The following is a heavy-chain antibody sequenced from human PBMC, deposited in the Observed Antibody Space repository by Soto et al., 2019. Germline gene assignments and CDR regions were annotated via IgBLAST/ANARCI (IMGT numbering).Heavy chain of an antibody. Sequence: GGSLRLSCAASGFTVSSNYMSWVRQAPGKGLELVSVIYSGGSTYYADSVKGRFTISRDNSKNTLYLQMNSLRAEDTAVYYCARDLTYYDFWSGQAFDPWGQGTLVTVSS. CDR1: GFTVSSNY. V-gene: IGHV3-66*01. CDR3: ARDLTYYDFWSGQAFDP. CDR2: IYSGGST. J-gene: IGHJ5*02. D-gene: IGHD3-3*01.